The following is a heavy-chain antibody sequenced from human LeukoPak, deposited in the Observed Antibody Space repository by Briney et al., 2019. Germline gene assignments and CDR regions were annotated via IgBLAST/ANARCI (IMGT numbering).Heavy chain of an antibody. Sequence: ASVKVSCKASGYTFTSHGISWVRQAPGQGLEWMGWINAYNGNTNYAQKLQGRVTMTTDTSTSTAYMELRSLRSDDTAVYYCATDTAIVGVTYYYYAMDVWGQGTTVTVSS. CDR1: GYTFTSHG. V-gene: IGHV1-18*01. D-gene: IGHD5-18*01. CDR2: INAYNGNT. J-gene: IGHJ6*02. CDR3: ATDTAIVGVTYYYYAMDV.